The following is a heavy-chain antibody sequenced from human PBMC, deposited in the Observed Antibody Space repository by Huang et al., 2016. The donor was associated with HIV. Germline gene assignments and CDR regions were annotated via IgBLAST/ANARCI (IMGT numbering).Heavy chain of an antibody. CDR1: GGSFSGPN. CDR3: ARGRGDARGFLGLDF. D-gene: IGHD3-16*01. Sequence: QVQLHQWGAGLLKPSETLSLTCAVYGGSFSGPNWTWIRQTPGKGLEWIGEINHSGRTNYSAARKRRVTISLDTSKNQFALRLRSVTAADTAVYYCARGRGDARGFLGLDFWGQGTLVTVSS. J-gene: IGHJ4*02. CDR2: INHSGRT. V-gene: IGHV4-34*01.